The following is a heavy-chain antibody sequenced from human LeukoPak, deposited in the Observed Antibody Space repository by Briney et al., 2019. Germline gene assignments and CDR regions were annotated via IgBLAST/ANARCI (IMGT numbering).Heavy chain of an antibody. V-gene: IGHV4-34*01. D-gene: IGHD2-2*01. J-gene: IGHJ5*02. CDR3: ARPYCSSTSCYRWFDP. CDR1: GGSFSGYY. CDR2: INHSGST. Sequence: PSETLSLTCAVYGGSFSGYYWSWIRQPPGKGLEWIGKINHSGSTNYNPSLKSRVTISVDTSKNQFSLKLSSVTAADTAVYYCARPYCSSTSCYRWFDPWGQGTLVTVSS.